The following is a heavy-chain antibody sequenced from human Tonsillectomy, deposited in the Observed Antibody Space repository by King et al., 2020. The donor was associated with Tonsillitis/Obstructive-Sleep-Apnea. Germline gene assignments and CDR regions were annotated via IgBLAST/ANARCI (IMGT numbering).Heavy chain of an antibody. D-gene: IGHD2-2*01. CDR3: ASDLRHSSNQDF. J-gene: IGHJ4*02. CDR1: GFPFSDSP. Sequence: VQLVESGGGLVQPGGSLRLSCTASGFPFSDSPMCWVRQAPGKGLQWVSSISSRGGVTYYADSVKGRFTISRDNSQSTLYLQMDSLRAGDTALYYCASDLRHSSNQDFWGQGALVTVSS. CDR2: ISSRGGVT. V-gene: IGHV3-23*04.